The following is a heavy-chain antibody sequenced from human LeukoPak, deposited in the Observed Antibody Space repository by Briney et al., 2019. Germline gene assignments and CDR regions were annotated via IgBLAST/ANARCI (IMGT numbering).Heavy chain of an antibody. CDR1: GFTFSKXX. J-gene: IGHJ4*02. CDR2: IXTXGTXX. Sequence: PGGSLXLSXAASGFTFSKXXXXXXXQAPGKGLXXVSRIXTXGTXXTXXDSVXXXXTVXRDXADNTMFLQMNSVRDEXTAVYYCATKQWLAPPPDSWGQGTPVTVSS. CDR3: ATKQWLAPPPDS. D-gene: IGHD6-19*01. V-gene: IGHV3-74*01.